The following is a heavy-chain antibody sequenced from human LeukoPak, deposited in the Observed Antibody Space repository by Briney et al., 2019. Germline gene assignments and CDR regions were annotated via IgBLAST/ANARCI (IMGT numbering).Heavy chain of an antibody. D-gene: IGHD6-19*01. CDR1: GYTFTSYD. V-gene: IGHV1-8*01. CDR2: MNPNSGNT. Sequence: ASVKVSCKASGYTFTSYDINWVRQATGQGLEWMGWMNPNSGNTGYAQKFQGRVTMARDTSTSTVYMELSSLRSEDTAVYYCARDRSEQWLANAEYFQHWGQGTLVTVSS. CDR3: ARDRSEQWLANAEYFQH. J-gene: IGHJ1*01.